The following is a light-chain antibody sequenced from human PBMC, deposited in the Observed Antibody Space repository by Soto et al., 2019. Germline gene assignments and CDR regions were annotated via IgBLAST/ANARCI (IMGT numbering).Light chain of an antibody. CDR3: QKYNSAPLT. J-gene: IGKJ4*01. CDR1: QGISNY. V-gene: IGKV1-27*01. CDR2: GVS. Sequence: DIQMTQSPSSLSASVGDRVSITCRASQGISNYLVWYQQKPGKVPKVLIYGVSTLESGVPSRFSGSGSGTHFTPTISSLEPEDVATYYCQKYNSAPLTFGGGTKVEIK.